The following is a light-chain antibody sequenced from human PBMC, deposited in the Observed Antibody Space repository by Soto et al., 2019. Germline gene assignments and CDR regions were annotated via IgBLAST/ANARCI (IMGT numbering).Light chain of an antibody. V-gene: IGLV2-8*01. CDR1: SSDVGGYNY. Sequence: QSALTQPPSASGSPGQSVTISCTGTSSDVGGYNYVSWYQQHPGKAPKLMIYGVTKRPSGVPDRFSGSKSGNTASLTVSGLQADDEADYYCSSYAGSNNWVFGGGTQLTVL. J-gene: IGLJ3*02. CDR3: SSYAGSNNWV. CDR2: GVT.